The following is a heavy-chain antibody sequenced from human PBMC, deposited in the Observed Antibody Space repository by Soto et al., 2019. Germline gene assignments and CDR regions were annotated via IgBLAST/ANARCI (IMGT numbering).Heavy chain of an antibody. V-gene: IGHV1-2*02. CDR3: ARKHSLDYIRWGLDP. CDR1: GYPFSDNQ. Sequence: ASVKVSCKASGYPFSDNQIHWLRRAPGQGLEWMGRINPKSDDTNYAQKFQGRVTMTRDTSIDTAYLELTGLTSDDTATYYCARKHSLDYIRWGLDPWGQGTLVTVSS. D-gene: IGHD4-4*01. J-gene: IGHJ5*02. CDR2: INPKSDDT.